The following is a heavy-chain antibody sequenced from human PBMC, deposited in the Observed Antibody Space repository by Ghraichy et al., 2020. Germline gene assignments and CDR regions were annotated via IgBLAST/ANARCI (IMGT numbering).Heavy chain of an antibody. D-gene: IGHD6-13*01. CDR1: GFTFTNYY. V-gene: IGHV3-74*01. Sequence: LSLTCAASGFTFTNYYIHWVRQAPGKGLVWVSRVVTDGTSATYADSVKGRFTLSRDNARNTVYLQMDSLRGEDTAVYYCVAGGPSYSTTKWGQGTLVTVSS. CDR2: VVTDGTSA. J-gene: IGHJ4*02. CDR3: VAGGPSYSTTK.